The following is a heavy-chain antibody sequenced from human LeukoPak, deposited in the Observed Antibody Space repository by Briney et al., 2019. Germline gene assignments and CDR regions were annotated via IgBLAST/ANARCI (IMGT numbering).Heavy chain of an antibody. D-gene: IGHD6-13*01. CDR1: GFTFSNYW. CDR2: MYSYCSSR. J-gene: IGHJ4*02. Sequence: WGSLRLSCAASGFTFSNYWMHWVRQAPGKGLVRVSRMYSYCSSRSYADSVKGRFTISRDNAKNTLYLQMNSLRAEDTAVYYCASASSHRIAAGGDYWGQGTLVTVSS. V-gene: IGHV3-74*01. CDR3: ASASSHRIAAGGDY.